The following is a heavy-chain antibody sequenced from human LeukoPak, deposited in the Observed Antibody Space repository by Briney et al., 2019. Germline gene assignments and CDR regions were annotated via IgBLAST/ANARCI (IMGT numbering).Heavy chain of an antibody. Sequence: ASVKVSCKVSGYTLTELSMHWVRQAPGKGLEWMGGFDPEDGETIYAQKFQGRVTMTEATSTDTAYMELSSLRSEDTAVYYCATDGTGVITGTTRFRRGDAFDSGGQGTMVTVYS. D-gene: IGHD1-7*01. CDR1: GYTLTELS. V-gene: IGHV1-24*01. CDR2: FDPEDGET. J-gene: IGHJ3*02. CDR3: ATDGTGVITGTTRFRRGDAFDS.